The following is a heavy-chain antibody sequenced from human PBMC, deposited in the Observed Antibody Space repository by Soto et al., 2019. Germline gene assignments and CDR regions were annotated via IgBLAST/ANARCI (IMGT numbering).Heavy chain of an antibody. CDR2: IKQDGSEK. CDR1: GFTFSSYW. CDR3: ARTNSSGWYWYFDL. J-gene: IGHJ2*01. V-gene: IGHV3-7*05. D-gene: IGHD6-19*01. Sequence: EVQLVESGGGLVQPGGSLRLSCAASGFTFSSYWMSWVRQAPGKGLEWVANIKQDGSEKYYVDSVKGRFTISRDNAKNSLYLQMNSLRDEDTAVYYCARTNSSGWYWYFDLWGRGTLVTVSS.